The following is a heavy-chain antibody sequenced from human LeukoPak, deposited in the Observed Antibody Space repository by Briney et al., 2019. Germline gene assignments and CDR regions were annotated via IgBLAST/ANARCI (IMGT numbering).Heavy chain of an antibody. J-gene: IGHJ4*02. Sequence: SETLSLTCTVSGGSISSYYWSWIRQPPGKGLEWMGYIHYSGSTKYNPSFKSRVTISVDTSKNQFSLKLSSVTAADTAVYYCARGAGWYAYWGQGTLVTVSS. CDR3: ARGAGWYAY. CDR2: IHYSGST. CDR1: GGSISSYY. D-gene: IGHD6-19*01. V-gene: IGHV4-59*01.